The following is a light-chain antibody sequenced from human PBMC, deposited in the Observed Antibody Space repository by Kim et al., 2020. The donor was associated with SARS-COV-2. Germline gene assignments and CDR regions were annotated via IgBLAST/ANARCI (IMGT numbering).Light chain of an antibody. V-gene: IGKV1-33*01. CDR2: DAS. Sequence: DIQMTQSPSSLSASVGDRVTITCQASQDISNYLNWYQQKPGKAPKLLIYDASNLETGVPSRFSGRGSGTDFTFTISSLQPEDIATYYCQHYDSLPQAFGQGTKVDIK. CDR1: QDISNY. CDR3: QHYDSLPQA. J-gene: IGKJ1*01.